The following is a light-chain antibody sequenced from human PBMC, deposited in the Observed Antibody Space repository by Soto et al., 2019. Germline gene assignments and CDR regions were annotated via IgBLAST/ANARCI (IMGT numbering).Light chain of an antibody. CDR3: CSYAGNKLI. V-gene: IGLV2-23*02. CDR2: EVT. Sequence: QSVLTQPASVSGSPGQSITISCSGTSNDIGGYDVVSWYQQLPGKAPKLLIHEVTRRPSEISSRFSGSKSGNTASLTISGLQPEDEADYYCCSYAGNKLIFGGGTKLTV. J-gene: IGLJ2*01. CDR1: SNDIGGYDV.